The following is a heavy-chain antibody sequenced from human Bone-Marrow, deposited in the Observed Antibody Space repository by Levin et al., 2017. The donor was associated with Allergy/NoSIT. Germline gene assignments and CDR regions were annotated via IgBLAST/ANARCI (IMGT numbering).Heavy chain of an antibody. J-gene: IGHJ4*02. CDR1: GFTFRTHG. CDR2: IWCDGSQK. D-gene: IGHD1-26*01. CDR3: AGGDSGSYHFDY. V-gene: IGHV3-33*01. Sequence: GGSLRLSCVVSGFTFRTHGMHWVRQAPGKGLEWVALIWCDGSQKYYADSVKGRFTISRDNSKKTLYLQMNSLKGEDTALYLCAGGDSGSYHFDYWGQGTLVTVSS.